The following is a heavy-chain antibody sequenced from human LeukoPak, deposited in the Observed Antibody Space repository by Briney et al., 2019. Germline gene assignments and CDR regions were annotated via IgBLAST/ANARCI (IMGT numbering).Heavy chain of an antibody. D-gene: IGHD3-3*01. J-gene: IGHJ6*02. CDR2: ISSSSSTI. CDR3: ARDPVTIFGVVNYYGMDV. Sequence: GGSLRLSCAAXGFTFSSYSMNWVRQAPGKGLEWVSYISSSSSTIYYADSVKGRFTISRDNAKNSLYLQMNSLRDEDTAVYYCARDPVTIFGVVNYYGMDVWGQGTTVTVSS. V-gene: IGHV3-48*02. CDR1: GFTFSSYS.